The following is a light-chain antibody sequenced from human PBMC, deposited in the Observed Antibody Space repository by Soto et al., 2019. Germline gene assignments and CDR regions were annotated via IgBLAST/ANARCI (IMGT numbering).Light chain of an antibody. Sequence: QSVLTQPPSASGTPGQRVTICCSGSSSNIGSNTVNWYQQLPGTAPKLLIYGNNQRPSGVPDRFSGSKSGTSASLAISGLQSEDEADYYCAAWDDSLNGYVFGTGTKLTVL. CDR3: AAWDDSLNGYV. CDR1: SSNIGSNT. CDR2: GNN. J-gene: IGLJ1*01. V-gene: IGLV1-44*01.